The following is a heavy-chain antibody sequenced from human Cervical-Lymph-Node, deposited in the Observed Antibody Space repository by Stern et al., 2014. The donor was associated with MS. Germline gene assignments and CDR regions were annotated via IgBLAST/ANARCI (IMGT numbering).Heavy chain of an antibody. J-gene: IGHJ5*02. CDR3: ITDLRCLVRKRFGP. CDR1: GYSLTELS. CDR2: FDTDEGEP. V-gene: IGHV1-24*01. Sequence: QVQLGQSGAVVKMPGASVKLSCEVSGYSLTELSMHWVRQAPGNGLEWVGGFDTDEGEPVYAHQLQGSVILTEDATTRSAGMELSSVRSEDTAMYYCITDLRCLVRKRFGPWGQGALVTVSS. D-gene: IGHD6-19*01.